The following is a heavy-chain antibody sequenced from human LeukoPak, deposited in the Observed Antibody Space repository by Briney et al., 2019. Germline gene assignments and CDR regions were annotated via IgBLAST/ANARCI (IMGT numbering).Heavy chain of an antibody. Sequence: GGSLRLSCAASGFTFSSYAMSWVRQAPGKGLEWVSAISGSGGSTYYADSVKGRFTISGDNSKNTLYLQMNSLRAEDTAVYYCAKDRLRLGESIFDYWGQGTLVTVSS. D-gene: IGHD3-16*01. CDR2: ISGSGGST. V-gene: IGHV3-23*01. CDR3: AKDRLRLGESIFDY. CDR1: GFTFSSYA. J-gene: IGHJ4*02.